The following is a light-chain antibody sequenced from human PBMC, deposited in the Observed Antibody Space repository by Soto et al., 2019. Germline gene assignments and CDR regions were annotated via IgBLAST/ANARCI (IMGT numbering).Light chain of an antibody. Sequence: QSALTQPPSASGSPGQWVTISCTGASTNANDYNYVSWYQQYPGKAPKLIIYDVIRRPSGVPDRFSGSKTGNTASLTVSRLQAEDEANCSCSSYVGDNNVVFGGGTKLTVL. V-gene: IGLV2-8*01. CDR2: DVI. J-gene: IGLJ2*01. CDR1: STNANDYNY. CDR3: SSYVGDNNVV.